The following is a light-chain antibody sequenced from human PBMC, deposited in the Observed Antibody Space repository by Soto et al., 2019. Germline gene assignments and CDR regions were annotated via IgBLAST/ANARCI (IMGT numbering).Light chain of an antibody. V-gene: IGKV1-13*02. Sequence: AIQLTQSPSSLSVSVGDRVTITCRASQDIRCALAWYQQKPGKPPKLLIFAVSSLQSGVPSRFSGRSSGTDFTLTISCLQTEDFASYDCQHFKSYPITFGLGTRLEI. CDR1: QDIRCA. CDR2: AVS. CDR3: QHFKSYPIT. J-gene: IGKJ5*01.